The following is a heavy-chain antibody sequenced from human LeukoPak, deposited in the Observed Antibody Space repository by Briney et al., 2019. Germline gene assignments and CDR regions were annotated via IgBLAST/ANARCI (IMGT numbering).Heavy chain of an antibody. J-gene: IGHJ4*02. CDR1: GGSISSSSYY. D-gene: IGHD6-13*01. V-gene: IGHV4-39*01. Sequence: SETLSRTCTVSGGSISSSSYYWGWIRQPPGKGLEWVGSIYYSGSTYYNPSLKSRVTISVDTSKNQFSLKLSSVTAADTAVYYCASRYSSTLPVDWGQGTPVTVSS. CDR2: IYYSGST. CDR3: ASRYSSTLPVD.